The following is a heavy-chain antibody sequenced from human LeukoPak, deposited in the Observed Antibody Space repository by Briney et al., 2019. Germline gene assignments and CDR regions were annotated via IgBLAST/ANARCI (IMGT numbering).Heavy chain of an antibody. Sequence: GRSLRLSCAASGFTFDDYAMHWVRQPPGKGLEWVALISWDGDTTYYAGSVKGRFTISRDNSKNYMYLEMKSLKNEDTALYYCAKDVHTVVVPAATQFDFWGQGTLVTVSS. D-gene: IGHD2-2*01. CDR3: AKDVHTVVVPAATQFDF. CDR1: GFTFDDYA. V-gene: IGHV3-43*01. J-gene: IGHJ4*02. CDR2: ISWDGDTT.